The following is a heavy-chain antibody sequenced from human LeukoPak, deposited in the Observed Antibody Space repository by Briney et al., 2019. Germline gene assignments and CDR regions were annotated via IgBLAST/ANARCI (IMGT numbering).Heavy chain of an antibody. CDR2: IIPIFGTA. CDR1: GGTFSSYA. J-gene: IGHJ3*02. V-gene: IGHV1-69*13. D-gene: IGHD3-3*01. Sequence: SVKVSCKASGGTFSSYAISWVRQAPGQGLEWMGGIIPIFGTANYAQKFQGRVTITADESTSTAYMELSSLRSEDTAVYYCARASDGFWSGYWGAFNIWGQGTMVTISS. CDR3: ARASDGFWSGYWGAFNI.